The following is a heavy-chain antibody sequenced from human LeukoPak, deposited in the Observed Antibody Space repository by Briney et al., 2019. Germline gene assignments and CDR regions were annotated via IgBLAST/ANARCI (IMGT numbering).Heavy chain of an antibody. D-gene: IGHD3-22*01. J-gene: IGHJ3*02. CDR1: GYSFTSYW. CDR2: IYPGDSDT. Sequence: AGESLKISCKGPGYSFTSYWIGWVRQMPGKGLEWMGIIYPGDSDTRYSPSFQGQVTISADKSISTAYLQWSSLKASDTAMYYCARAKHDSGPLWAFDIWGQGTMVTVSS. V-gene: IGHV5-51*01. CDR3: ARAKHDSGPLWAFDI.